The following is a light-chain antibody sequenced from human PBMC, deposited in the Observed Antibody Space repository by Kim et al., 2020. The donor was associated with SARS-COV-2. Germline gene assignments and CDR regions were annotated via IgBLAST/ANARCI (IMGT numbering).Light chain of an antibody. CDR2: KDT. CDR1: ALPKQY. Sequence: PRPTARTTSSRDALPKQYAYWYQQQPGQAPVLVIYKDTERPSGIPERFSGSSSGTTATLTISGVQAEDEADYYCRSADSSGTWIFGGGTQLTVL. J-gene: IGLJ2*01. CDR3: RSADSSGTWI. V-gene: IGLV3-25*03.